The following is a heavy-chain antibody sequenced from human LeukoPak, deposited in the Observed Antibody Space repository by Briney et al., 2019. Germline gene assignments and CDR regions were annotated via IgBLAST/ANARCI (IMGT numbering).Heavy chain of an antibody. CDR2: IYPGDSDT. CDR3: ARAYYDSSGYYYEGGNFDY. D-gene: IGHD3-22*01. Sequence: GESLKISCKGSGYSFTSYWIGWVRQMPGKGLEWMGIIYPGDSDTRYSPSFQGQVTISADKSISTAYLQWSSLKASDTAMYYCARAYYDSSGYYYEGGNFDYWGQGTLVTVSS. CDR1: GYSFTSYW. V-gene: IGHV5-51*01. J-gene: IGHJ4*02.